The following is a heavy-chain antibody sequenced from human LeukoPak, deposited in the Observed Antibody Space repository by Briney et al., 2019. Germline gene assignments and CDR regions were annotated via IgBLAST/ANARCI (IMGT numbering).Heavy chain of an antibody. J-gene: IGHJ5*02. CDR3: ATARGYCSSTSCPDWFDP. V-gene: IGHV4-34*01. D-gene: IGHD2-2*01. CDR2: ISRTGRT. Sequence: SETLSLTCAVYGGSFSTYYWSCIRQAPGKGLEWIGEISRTGRTNYNSSLKSRVTISIDTSKNQFSLKLSSVTAADLAVYYCATARGYCSSTSCPDWFDPWGQGTLVTVSS. CDR1: GGSFSTYY.